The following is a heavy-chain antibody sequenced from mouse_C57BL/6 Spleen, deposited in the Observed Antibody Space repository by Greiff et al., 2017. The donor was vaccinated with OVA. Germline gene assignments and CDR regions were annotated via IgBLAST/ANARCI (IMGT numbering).Heavy chain of an antibody. D-gene: IGHD2-1*01. J-gene: IGHJ1*03. CDR1: GFNIKDYY. V-gene: IGHV14-2*01. CDR2: IDPEDGEP. CDR3: AKGNYEEYFDV. Sequence: EVQLQQSGAELVKPGASVKLSCTASGFNIKDYYMHWVKQRTEQGLEWIGRIDPEDGEPKYAPKFQGKATITADTSSNTAYLQLSSLTSEDTAVYYCAKGNYEEYFDVWGTGITVTVSS.